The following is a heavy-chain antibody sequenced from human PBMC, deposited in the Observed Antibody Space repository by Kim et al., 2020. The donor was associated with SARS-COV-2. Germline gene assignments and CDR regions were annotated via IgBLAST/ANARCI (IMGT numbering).Heavy chain of an antibody. D-gene: IGHD6-13*01. CDR1: GDSVSSNSAA. Sequence: SQTLSLTCAISGDSVSSNSAAWNWIRQSPSRGLEWLGRTYYRSKWYNDYAVSVKSRITINPDTSKNQFSLQLNSVTPEDTAVYYCARDYVEDSSSWDWFDPWGQGTLVTVSS. V-gene: IGHV6-1*01. J-gene: IGHJ5*02. CDR3: ARDYVEDSSSWDWFDP. CDR2: TYYRSKWYN.